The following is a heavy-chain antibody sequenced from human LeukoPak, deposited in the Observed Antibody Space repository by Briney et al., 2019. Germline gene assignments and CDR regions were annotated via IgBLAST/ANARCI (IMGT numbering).Heavy chain of an antibody. CDR1: GFTFSSYA. Sequence: GGSLRLSCAASGFTFSSYAMHWVSQAPGKGLEWVAVISYDGSNKYYADSVKGRFTISRDNSKNTLYLQMNSLRAEDTAVYYCAREKYYYDSSGYSGWFDPWGQGTLVTVSS. D-gene: IGHD3-22*01. J-gene: IGHJ5*02. V-gene: IGHV3-30-3*01. CDR2: ISYDGSNK. CDR3: AREKYYYDSSGYSGWFDP.